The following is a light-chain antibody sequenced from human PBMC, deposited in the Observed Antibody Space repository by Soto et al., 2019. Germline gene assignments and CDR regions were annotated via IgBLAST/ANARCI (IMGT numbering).Light chain of an antibody. Sequence: DIVMTQSPDSLAVSLGERATINCKSSQSVLYSSNNKNYLSWYQQKPGQPPKVLIYWASTRESGVPDRFSGSGSGTDFTLTISSLQAEDVAVYYCQQYYSIPRPFGQGTKVEIK. CDR3: QQYYSIPRP. J-gene: IGKJ1*01. V-gene: IGKV4-1*01. CDR1: QSVLYSSNNKNY. CDR2: WAS.